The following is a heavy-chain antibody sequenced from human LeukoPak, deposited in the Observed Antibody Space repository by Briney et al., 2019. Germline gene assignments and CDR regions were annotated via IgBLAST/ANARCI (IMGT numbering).Heavy chain of an antibody. CDR2: INSDGSST. CDR3: ARISSSWYGFSGGAFDI. V-gene: IGHV3-74*01. D-gene: IGHD6-13*01. J-gene: IGHJ3*02. Sequence: QTGGSLRLSCAASGFTFSSYAMSWVRQAPGKGLEWVSRINSDGSSTSYADSVKGRFTISRDNAKNTLYLQMNSLRAEDTAVYYCARISSSWYGFSGGAFDIWGQGTMVTVSS. CDR1: GFTFSSYA.